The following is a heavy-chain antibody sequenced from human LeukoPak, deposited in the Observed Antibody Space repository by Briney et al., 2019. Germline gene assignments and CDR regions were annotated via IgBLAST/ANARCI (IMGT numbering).Heavy chain of an antibody. CDR3: VRGFRGGPFDY. V-gene: IGHV3-20*04. CDR1: GFTFDDYG. J-gene: IGHJ4*02. CDR2: INRNGGST. Sequence: PGGSLRLSCAASGFTFDDYGMSWVRHAPGKGLEWGSGINRNGGSTGYADSVKGRFTISRDNAKNSLYLQMNSLRAEDTALYYCVRGFRGGPFDYWGQGTLVTVSS. D-gene: IGHD3-10*01.